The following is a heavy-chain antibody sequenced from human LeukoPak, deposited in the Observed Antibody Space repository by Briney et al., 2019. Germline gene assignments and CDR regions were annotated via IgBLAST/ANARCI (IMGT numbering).Heavy chain of an antibody. Sequence: GGSLRLSCAASGFTFSSYGMHWVRQAPGKGLEWAAVIWYDGSNKYYADSVKGRFTIARDNSKNTLYLQVNSLRAEDTAVYYCAREGGWEPTDYFDYWGQGTLVTVSS. CDR2: IWYDGSNK. CDR1: GFTFSSYG. D-gene: IGHD1-26*01. V-gene: IGHV3-33*01. J-gene: IGHJ4*02. CDR3: AREGGWEPTDYFDY.